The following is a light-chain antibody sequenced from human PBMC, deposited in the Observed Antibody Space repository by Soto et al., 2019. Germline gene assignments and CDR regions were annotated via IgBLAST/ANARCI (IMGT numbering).Light chain of an antibody. V-gene: IGKV3-20*01. J-gene: IGKJ1*01. Sequence: IVLTQSPGTQSLSPGERATLSCRASQSVTNSYLTWYQQKPGQAPRLLIYAASIRATGIPDRFSGSGSGGDFTLTISRLEPEDSAVYYCQQYGSSPGTFGQGTKVEIK. CDR1: QSVTNSY. CDR2: AAS. CDR3: QQYGSSPGT.